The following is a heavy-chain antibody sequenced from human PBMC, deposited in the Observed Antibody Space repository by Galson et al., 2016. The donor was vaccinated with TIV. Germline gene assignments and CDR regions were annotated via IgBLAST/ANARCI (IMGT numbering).Heavy chain of an antibody. J-gene: IGHJ4*02. CDR2: TYYRSTWYN. CDR3: ARGAPSVFGVIMTLDY. V-gene: IGHV6-1*01. CDR1: GDSVSSTSAA. D-gene: IGHD3-3*01. Sequence: CAISGDSVSSTSAAWNWIRQSPSRGLEWLGRTYYRSTWYNDYAASLKRRININPDTSKNQFSLQLTSVTPEDAAVYYCARGAPSVFGVIMTLDYWGQGTLVTVSS.